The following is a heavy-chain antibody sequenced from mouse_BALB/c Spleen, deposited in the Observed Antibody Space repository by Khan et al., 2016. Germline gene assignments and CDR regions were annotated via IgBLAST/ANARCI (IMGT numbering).Heavy chain of an antibody. CDR1: GFDFSRYW. V-gene: IGHV4-1*02. J-gene: IGHJ1*01. CDR2: INPDSSTI. D-gene: IGHD1-1*01. Sequence: EVELVESGGGLVQPGGSLKLSCAASGFDFSRYWMSWVRQAPGKGLEWIGEINPDSSTINYTPSLKDKFIIARDNAKNTLYLQRGKVRSEDTALYYCARHDYGSSGYFDVWGAGTTVTVSS. CDR3: ARHDYGSSGYFDV.